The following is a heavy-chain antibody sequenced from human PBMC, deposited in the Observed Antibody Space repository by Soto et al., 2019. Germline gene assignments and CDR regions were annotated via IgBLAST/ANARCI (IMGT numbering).Heavy chain of an antibody. CDR3: AASCVGCGGFNYYGMDV. CDR1: GGSISSYY. V-gene: IGHV4-59*06. Sequence: PSETLSLTCTVSGGSISSYYWSWIRQPPGKGLEWIGYIYYSGSTYYNPSLKRRVTISVDTSKNQFSLKLSSVTAADTAVYYCAASCVGCGGFNYYGMDVWGQGTTVT. J-gene: IGHJ6*02. CDR2: IYYSGST. D-gene: IGHD2-21*01.